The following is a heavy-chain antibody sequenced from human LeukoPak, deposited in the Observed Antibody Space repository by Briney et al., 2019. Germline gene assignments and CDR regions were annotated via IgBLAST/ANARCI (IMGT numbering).Heavy chain of an antibody. D-gene: IGHD2-15*01. Sequence: GGALRLSCAASVFSFSNYYMSWIRQAPGTGREGVSYIRSSGSAIYYAGSVKGRFTICRDNAKNSLYLQMNSLRAEDTAVYYCAQNRSLPSVVVVGTGIDYWGQGTLVTVSS. CDR2: IRSSGSAI. CDR1: VFSFSNYY. V-gene: IGHV3-11*01. J-gene: IGHJ4*02. CDR3: AQNRSLPSVVVVGTGIDY.